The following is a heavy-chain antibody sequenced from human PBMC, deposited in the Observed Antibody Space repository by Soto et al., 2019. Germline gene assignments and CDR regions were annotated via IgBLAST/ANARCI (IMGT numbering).Heavy chain of an antibody. CDR3: ARGGSSDWQVALDM. CDR2: IKHAGSS. V-gene: IGHV4-34*01. Sequence: QVQQQRWGPGLLKPSETLSLTCPVVRGPFSHYFWNWVRHSPGKGVEWMGKIKHAGSSNYNPSLMSRVSISIDMSKYQFSRNLSSVTAADTGVYYCARGGSSDWQVALDMWGQGTMVTVSS. CDR1: RGPFSHYF. D-gene: IGHD6-19*01. J-gene: IGHJ3*02.